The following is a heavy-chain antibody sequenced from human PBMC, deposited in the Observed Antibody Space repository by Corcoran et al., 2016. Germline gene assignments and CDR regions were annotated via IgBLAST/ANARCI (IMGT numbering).Heavy chain of an antibody. Sequence: QVQLVQSGAEVKKPGASVKVSCKASGYTFTGYYMHWVRQAPGQGLEWMGWINPNSGGTNYAQKFQGRVTMTRDTSISTAYMELSRLRSDDTAVDYCARDYRRSRLGFLVGSWYYYYGMDVWGQGTTVTVSS. J-gene: IGHJ6*02. CDR3: ARDYRRSRLGFLVGSWYYYYGMDV. CDR2: INPNSGGT. V-gene: IGHV1-2*02. CDR1: GYTFTGYY. D-gene: IGHD7-27*01.